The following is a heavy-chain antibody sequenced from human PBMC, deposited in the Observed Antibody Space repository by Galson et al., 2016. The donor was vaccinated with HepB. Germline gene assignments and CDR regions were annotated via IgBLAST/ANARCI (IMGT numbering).Heavy chain of an antibody. CDR2: ITHSGST. J-gene: IGHJ5*01. V-gene: IGHV4-34*01. D-gene: IGHD2-2*01. CDR1: GGSFSDFY. CDR3: ARGEYQLLYTWFDS. Sequence: LSLTCAVYGGSFSDFYWTWIRQPPGRGLEWIGEITHSGSTSYNPSLTSRVTISIDESKNHFSLRLTSVTAADTAGYYCARGEYQLLYTWFDSWGQGILVTVSS.